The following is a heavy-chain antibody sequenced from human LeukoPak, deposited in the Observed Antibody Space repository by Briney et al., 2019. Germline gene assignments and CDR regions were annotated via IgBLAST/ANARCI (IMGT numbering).Heavy chain of an antibody. V-gene: IGHV4-31*03. CDR1: GGSISSGGYY. CDR2: IYDSGST. CDR3: ARVPYYYGMDV. Sequence: PSETLSLTCTVSGGSISSGGYYWSWIRQHPGKVLEWIGYIYDSGSTYYNPSLKSRVTISVDTSKNQFSLKLSSVTAADTAVYYCARVPYYYGMDVWGQGTTVTVSS. D-gene: IGHD1-1*01. J-gene: IGHJ6*02.